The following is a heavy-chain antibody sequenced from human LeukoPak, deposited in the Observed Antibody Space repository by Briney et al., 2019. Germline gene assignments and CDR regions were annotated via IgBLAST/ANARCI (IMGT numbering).Heavy chain of an antibody. CDR1: GFTFSSYW. CDR2: INSDGSST. CDR3: ARQGGSYYYYMDV. Sequence: GGSLRLSCAASGFTFSSYWMHWVRQAPGKGLVWVSRINSDGSSTSYADSVKGRFTISRDNAKNTLYLQMNSLRAEDTAVYYCARQGGSYYYYMDVWGKGTTVTVSS. V-gene: IGHV3-74*01. D-gene: IGHD2-15*01. J-gene: IGHJ6*03.